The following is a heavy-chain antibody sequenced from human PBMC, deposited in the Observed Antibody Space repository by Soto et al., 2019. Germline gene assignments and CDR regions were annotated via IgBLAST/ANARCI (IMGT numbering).Heavy chain of an antibody. Sequence: EVQLLESGGGLVQPGGSLRLSCAASGFTFSSYTMSWVRQGPGTGLEWVSGISSSGGSTVYADSVKGRFTISRDNFKTTLYLQMNSLRAEDTAVYYCAKGWGDYWGQGTPVTVSS. CDR2: ISSSGGST. V-gene: IGHV3-23*01. CDR3: AKGWGDY. D-gene: IGHD7-27*01. CDR1: GFTFSSYT. J-gene: IGHJ4*02.